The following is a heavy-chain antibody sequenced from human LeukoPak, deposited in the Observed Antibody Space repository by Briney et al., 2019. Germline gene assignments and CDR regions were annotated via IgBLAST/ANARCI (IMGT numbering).Heavy chain of an antibody. D-gene: IGHD3-22*01. V-gene: IGHV4-34*01. Sequence: PSETLSLTCVVYGGSFSGYYWSWIRQPPGKGLEWIGEINHSGSTNYNPSLKSRVTISVDTSKNQFSLKLSSVTAADTAVYYCARGSLLYYYDSSGYSDYWGQGTLVTVSS. CDR2: INHSGST. CDR1: GGSFSGYY. J-gene: IGHJ4*02. CDR3: ARGSLLYYYDSSGYSDY.